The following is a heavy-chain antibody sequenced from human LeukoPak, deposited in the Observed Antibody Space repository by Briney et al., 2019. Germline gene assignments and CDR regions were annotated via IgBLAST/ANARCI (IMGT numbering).Heavy chain of an antibody. CDR1: GYTFTSYG. V-gene: IGHV1-18*01. CDR2: IITYNGNT. D-gene: IGHD4-17*01. CDR3: AKTPVTSEEYFYYYMDV. Sequence: GASVKVSCRTSGYTFTSYGLSWVRQAPGQGLEWMGGIITYNGNTYYSQQLQGRVTMTTDTSTSPAYMELRSLRSDDTAVYYCAKTPVTSEEYFYYYMDVWGKGTTVTVSS. J-gene: IGHJ6*03.